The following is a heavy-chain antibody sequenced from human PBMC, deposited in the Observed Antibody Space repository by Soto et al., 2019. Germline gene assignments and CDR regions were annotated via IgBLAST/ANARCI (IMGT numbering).Heavy chain of an antibody. V-gene: IGHV2-70*01. CDR3: ARIPAEGNWFDP. J-gene: IGHJ5*02. Sequence: SGPTLVNPTQTLTLTCTFSGFSLSTSGMCVSWIRQPPGKALEWLALIDWDDDKYYSTSLKTRLTISKDTSKSQVVLTMTNMDPVDTATYYCARIPAEGNWFDPWGQGTLVTVSS. CDR1: GFSLSTSGMC. D-gene: IGHD2-2*01. CDR2: IDWDDDK.